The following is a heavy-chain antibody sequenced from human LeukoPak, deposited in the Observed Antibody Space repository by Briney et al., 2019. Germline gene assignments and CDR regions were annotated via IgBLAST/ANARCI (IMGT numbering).Heavy chain of an antibody. CDR1: GGSISSYY. Sequence: PSETLSLTCTVSGGSISSYYWSWIRQPPGKGLEWIGYIYYSGSTNYNPSLKSRVTISVDTSKNQFSLKLSSVTAAGTAVYYCASYDFWSGYPHYWGQGTLVTVSS. CDR3: ASYDFWSGYPHY. J-gene: IGHJ4*02. V-gene: IGHV4-59*01. D-gene: IGHD3-3*01. CDR2: IYYSGST.